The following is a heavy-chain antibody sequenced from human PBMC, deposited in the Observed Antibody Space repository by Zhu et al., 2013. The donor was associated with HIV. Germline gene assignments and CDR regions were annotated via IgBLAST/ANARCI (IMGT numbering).Heavy chain of an antibody. V-gene: IGHV1-69*06. CDR3: ARGRDGQLWFRTFDY. CDR2: IIPIFGTP. D-gene: IGHD3-10*01. J-gene: IGHJ4*02. Sequence: QVQLVQSGAEMKKPGSSVKVSCKASGGTFSNSALSWVRLAPGQGLEWMGGIIPIFGTPLYAQKFKDRITINADKSTTTAYMELNSLKSEDTALYYCARGRDGQLWFRTFDYWGQGTLVTVSS. CDR1: GGTFSNSA.